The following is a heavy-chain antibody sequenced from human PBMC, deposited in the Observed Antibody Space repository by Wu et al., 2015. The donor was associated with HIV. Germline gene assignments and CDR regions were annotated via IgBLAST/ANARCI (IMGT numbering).Heavy chain of an antibody. CDR3: ARTRNYYFGMDV. J-gene: IGHJ6*02. CDR1: GYTFTSYG. D-gene: IGHD1-14*01. V-gene: IGHV1-18*01. CDR2: INPNNGGT. Sequence: QVQLVQSGGEVKKPGASVKLSCKASGYTFTSYGISWVRQAPGQGLEWMGWINPNNGGTNYAQKFQGRVTMTRDTSISTAYMILSGLTSEDTAVYYCARTRNYYFGMDVWGQGTTVTVSS.